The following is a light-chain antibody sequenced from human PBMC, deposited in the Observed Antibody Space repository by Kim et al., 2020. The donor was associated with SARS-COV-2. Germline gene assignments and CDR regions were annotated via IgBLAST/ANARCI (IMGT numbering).Light chain of an antibody. CDR1: SSNIGSNY. CDR3: AAWDDSLSGVV. Sequence: GQRGRIYCSGSSSNIGSNYIYWYQQLPGTAPKLLIYRNNQRHSGVPDRFSGSKSGTSASLAISGLRSEDEADYYCAAWDDSLSGVVFGGGTQLTVL. CDR2: RNN. V-gene: IGLV1-47*01. J-gene: IGLJ2*01.